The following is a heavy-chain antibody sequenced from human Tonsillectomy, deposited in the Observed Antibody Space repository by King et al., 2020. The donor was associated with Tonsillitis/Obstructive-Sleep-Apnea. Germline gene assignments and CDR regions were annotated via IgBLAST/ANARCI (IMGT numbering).Heavy chain of an antibody. CDR1: GGSIGSFY. Sequence: VQLQESGPGLVKSSETLSLTCTVSGGSIGSFYWSWIRQPPGKGLEWIGYIYYTGSTNYNPSLKSRVTISVDTSKNQFSLKLSSVTAADTAVYYCARGDCSGGSCFLLPPYYHYLDVWGVGTTVTVSS. D-gene: IGHD2-15*01. V-gene: IGHV4-59*01. CDR2: IYYTGST. J-gene: IGHJ6*03. CDR3: ARGDCSGGSCFLLPPYYHYLDV.